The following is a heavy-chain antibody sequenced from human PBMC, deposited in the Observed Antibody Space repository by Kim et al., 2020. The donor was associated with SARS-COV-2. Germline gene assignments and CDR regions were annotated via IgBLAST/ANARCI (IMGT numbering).Heavy chain of an antibody. CDR3: ARRDYGSYFDY. CDR2: T. D-gene: IGHD1-26*01. Sequence: TYYNPHLKSRVTISVDTSKNQFSLKLGSVTAADTAVYYCARRDYGSYFDYWGQGTLVTVSS. V-gene: IGHV4-39*07. J-gene: IGHJ4*02.